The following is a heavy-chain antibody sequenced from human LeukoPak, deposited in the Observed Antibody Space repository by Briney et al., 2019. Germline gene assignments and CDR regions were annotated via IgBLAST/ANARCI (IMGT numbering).Heavy chain of an antibody. CDR3: AKHRMARRVIMDYYFDD. J-gene: IGHJ4*02. D-gene: IGHD3-10*01. CDR1: GFTFSTYA. Sequence: GGSLRLSCGASGFTFSTYAMSWVRQGPLKGLESGSAIGGSGGSTDYADSVKGRFIISRDNSKNAVYLQMNSLRAEDSAVYYCAKHRMARRVIMDYYFDDWGQGTLVTVSS. V-gene: IGHV3-23*01. CDR2: IGGSGGST.